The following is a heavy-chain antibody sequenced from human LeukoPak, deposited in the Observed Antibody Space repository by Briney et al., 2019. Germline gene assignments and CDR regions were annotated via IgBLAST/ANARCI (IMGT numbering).Heavy chain of an antibody. J-gene: IGHJ4*02. CDR3: ARDSSGYYLLAY. V-gene: IGHV4-31*03. D-gene: IGHD3-22*01. CDR1: GGSISSGGYY. Sequence: PSQTLSLTCTVSGGSISSGGYYWSWIRQHPGKGLEWIGYIYYSGSTYYNPSLKSRVTISVDTSKNQFSLKLSSVTAADTAVYYCARDSSGYYLLAYWGQGTLVTVSS. CDR2: IYYSGST.